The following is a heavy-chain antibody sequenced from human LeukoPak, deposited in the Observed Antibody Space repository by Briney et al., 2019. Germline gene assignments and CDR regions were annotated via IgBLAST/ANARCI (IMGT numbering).Heavy chain of an antibody. CDR2: IYYSGST. V-gene: IGHV4-59*01. CDR1: GGSFSGYY. CDR3: ARASSYDFWSGYSGTLWFDP. D-gene: IGHD3-3*01. Sequence: SETLSLTCAVYGGSFSGYYWGWIRQPPGKGLEWIGYIYYSGSTNYNPSLKSRVTISVDTSKNQFSLKLSSVTAADTAVYYCARASSYDFWSGYSGTLWFDPWGQGTLVTVSS. J-gene: IGHJ5*02.